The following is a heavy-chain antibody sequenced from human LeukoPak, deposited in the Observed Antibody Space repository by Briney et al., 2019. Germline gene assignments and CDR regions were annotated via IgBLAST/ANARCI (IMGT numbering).Heavy chain of an antibody. CDR2: INYSRSP. V-gene: IGHV4-39*07. J-gene: IGHJ6*03. CDR3: AREKIGTGTILGKDYYYMDV. Sequence: PSETLSLTCTVSRGSISSSSYFWGWIRQPPGKGLEWIGTINYSRSPYYNPSLRSRVTISLDTSKNQFSLKLSSVTAADTAMYYCAREKIGTGTILGKDYYYMDVWAKGPRSPSP. D-gene: IGHD1-1*01. CDR1: RGSISSSSYF.